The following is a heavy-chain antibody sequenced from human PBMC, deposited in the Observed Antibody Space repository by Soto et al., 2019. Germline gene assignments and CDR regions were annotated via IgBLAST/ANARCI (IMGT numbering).Heavy chain of an antibody. V-gene: IGHV3-74*01. CDR3: AKSDWFDP. CDR2: IKNDGSIT. CDR1: GFTFSGYL. Sequence: GGSLRLSCTASGFTFSGYLMHWVRQVPGKGPVWVSRIKNDGSITSYADSVKGRFTISRDNAKNTLYLQMNSLRAEDTAVYFCAKSDWFDPWGQGTLVTVSS. J-gene: IGHJ5*02.